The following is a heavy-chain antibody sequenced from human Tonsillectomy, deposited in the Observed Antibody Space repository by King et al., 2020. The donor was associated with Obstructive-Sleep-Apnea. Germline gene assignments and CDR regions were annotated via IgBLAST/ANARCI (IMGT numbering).Heavy chain of an antibody. J-gene: IGHJ6*02. CDR1: GYSFPNYW. Sequence: VQLVESGAEVKKPGESLRISCKGSGYSFPNYWSTWVRQMPGKGLEWMGRIDRSDSYINYSPSYQAHVTISADNSINTAYLQRGSLKASDTAFYYWARPRGSSRYYFYGLNVWGQGTTVTVSS. D-gene: IGHD6-13*01. CDR3: ARPRGSSRYYFYGLNV. V-gene: IGHV5-10-1*03. CDR2: IDRSDSYI.